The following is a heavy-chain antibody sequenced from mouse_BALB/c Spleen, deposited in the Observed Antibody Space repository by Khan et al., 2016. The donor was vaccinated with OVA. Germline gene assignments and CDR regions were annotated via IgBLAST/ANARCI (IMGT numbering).Heavy chain of an antibody. J-gene: IGHJ2*01. CDR1: GYTFTSYV. V-gene: IGHV1S136*01. D-gene: IGHD2-14*01. CDR3: AKNDRTDVYFDY. Sequence: VQLQQPSPELVKPGASVKMSCKASGYTFTSYVMHWVKQKPGQGFEWVGYIYPFNDDTKYNEKFKGKVTLTSDKSSSTAYMELSSLTSEDSAVYFCAKNDRTDVYFDYWGQGTTLTVSS. CDR2: IYPFNDDT.